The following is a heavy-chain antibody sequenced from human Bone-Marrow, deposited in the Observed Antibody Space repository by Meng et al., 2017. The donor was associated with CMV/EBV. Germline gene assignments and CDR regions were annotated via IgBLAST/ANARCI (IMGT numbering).Heavy chain of an antibody. CDR2: IGNAGDT. CDR1: GFTFSSYD. CDR3: ARGVGLNSQYQLLEPI. D-gene: IGHD2-2*01. J-gene: IGHJ3*02. V-gene: IGHV3-13*01. Sequence: GESLKISCAASGFTFSSYDMHWVRQGTGKGLEWVSGIGNAGDTYYPGSVKGRFTISRENAKNSLYLQMNSLRAEDTAVYYCARGVGLNSQYQLLEPIWGQGTMVTVSS.